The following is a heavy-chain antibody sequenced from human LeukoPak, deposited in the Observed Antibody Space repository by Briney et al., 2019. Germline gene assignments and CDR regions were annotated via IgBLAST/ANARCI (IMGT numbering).Heavy chain of an antibody. CDR2: ISGGGTNT. CDR3: ARHGSGNLQPFDS. J-gene: IGHJ4*02. V-gene: IGHV3-23*01. Sequence: GGSLRLSCAASGFTFSNYAMSWVRQAPGKGLEWVSGISGGGTNTHYADSVKGRFTISRDNSKNTLHLQMNSLGGEDTGVYHCARHGSGNLQPFDSWGQGTLVSVSS. D-gene: IGHD2-15*01. CDR1: GFTFSNYA.